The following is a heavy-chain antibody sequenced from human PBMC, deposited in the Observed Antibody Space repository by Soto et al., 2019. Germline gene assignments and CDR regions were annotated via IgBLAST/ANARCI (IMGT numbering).Heavy chain of an antibody. CDR1: GFTFSSYS. V-gene: IGHV3-48*01. Sequence: GGSLRLSCAASGFTFSSYSMNWVRQAPGKGLEWVSYISSSSSTIYYADSVKGRFTISRDNAKNSLYLQMNSLRAEDTAVYYCARDRRSSDYYYYYGMDVWGQGTTVTVSS. CDR3: ARDRRSSDYYYYYGMDV. J-gene: IGHJ6*02. CDR2: ISSSSSTI.